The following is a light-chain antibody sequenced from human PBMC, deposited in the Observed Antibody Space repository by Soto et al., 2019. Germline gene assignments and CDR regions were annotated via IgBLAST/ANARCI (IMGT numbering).Light chain of an antibody. CDR2: GAY. J-gene: IGKJ4*01. CDR3: QQYGSSPLT. V-gene: IGKV3-20*01. Sequence: EVVLTQSPGTLSLSSGERATLSCRASQSVINSYLAWYQQKPGQAPRLLLYGAYNRATGIPDRFSGSGSGTDFTLTISRLEPEDFAVYYCQQYGSSPLTFGGGTKV. CDR1: QSVINSY.